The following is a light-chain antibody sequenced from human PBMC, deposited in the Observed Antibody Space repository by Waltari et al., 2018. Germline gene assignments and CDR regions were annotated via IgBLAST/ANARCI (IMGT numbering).Light chain of an antibody. J-gene: IGLJ1*01. CDR2: RYS. CDR3: QVWDSSSYV. V-gene: IGLV3-9*01. Sequence: SYELTQPLSVSVALGQTARITCGGNNIGSKNVHWYQQKPGQDPVLVIYRYSHRPSGIPERFSGSNSGNTATLTISRAQAGDEADFYCQVWDSSSYVFGTGTKVTVL. CDR1: NIGSKN.